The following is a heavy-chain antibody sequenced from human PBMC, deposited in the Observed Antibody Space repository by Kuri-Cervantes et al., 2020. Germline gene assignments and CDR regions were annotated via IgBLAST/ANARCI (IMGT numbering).Heavy chain of an antibody. CDR3: ARDNYGSGSYKGAPYYYYYGMDV. V-gene: IGHV4-39*02. J-gene: IGHJ6*02. CDR1: GGSISSSSYY. Sequence: SETLSLTCTVSGGSISSSSYYWGWIRQPPGKGLEWIGSIYYSGSTYYDPYLKSRVTISVDTSKNQFSLKLSSVTAADTAVYYCARDNYGSGSYKGAPYYYYYGMDVWGQGTTVTVSS. D-gene: IGHD3-10*01. CDR2: IYYSGST.